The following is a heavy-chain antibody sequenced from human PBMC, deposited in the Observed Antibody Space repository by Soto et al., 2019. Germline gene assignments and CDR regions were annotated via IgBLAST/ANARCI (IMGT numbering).Heavy chain of an antibody. CDR1: GGSISSYY. J-gene: IGHJ5*02. D-gene: IGHD6-6*01. CDR3: ARVMYSSSYDNWFDP. V-gene: IGHV4-59*01. CDR2: IYYSGST. Sequence: PSETLSLTCTVSGGSISSYYWSWIRQPPGKGLEWIGYIYYSGSTNYNPSLKSRVTISVDTSKNQFSLKLSSVTAADTAVYYCARVMYSSSYDNWFDPWGQGTLVTVSS.